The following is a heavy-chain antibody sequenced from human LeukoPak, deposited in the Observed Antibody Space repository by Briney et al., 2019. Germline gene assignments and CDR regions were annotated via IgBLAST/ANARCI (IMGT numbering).Heavy chain of an antibody. J-gene: IGHJ4*02. V-gene: IGHV4-59*01. CDR3: ARLSGTRYYFDY. CDR2: IYYSGST. CDR1: GGSISRYY. Sequence: SETLSLTCTVSGGSISRYYWSWIRQPPGKGLEWIGYIYYSGSTNYNPSLKSRVTISVDTSKNQFSLKLSSVTAADTAVYYCARLSGTRYYFDYWGQGTLVTVSS. D-gene: IGHD1-7*01.